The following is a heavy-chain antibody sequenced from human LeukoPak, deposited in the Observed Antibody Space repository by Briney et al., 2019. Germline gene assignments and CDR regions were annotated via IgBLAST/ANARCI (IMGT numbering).Heavy chain of an antibody. V-gene: IGHV3-23*01. Sequence: GGSLRLSCAASGLTFSSYAMSSVRQAPGKGREWVSAISGSGGSTYYADSVKGRFTISRDNSKNTLYLQMNSLRAEDTAVYYCAKPKLKQDAFDIWGQGTMVTVSS. CDR3: AKPKLKQDAFDI. J-gene: IGHJ3*02. CDR2: ISGSGGST. D-gene: IGHD2-15*01. CDR1: GLTFSSYA.